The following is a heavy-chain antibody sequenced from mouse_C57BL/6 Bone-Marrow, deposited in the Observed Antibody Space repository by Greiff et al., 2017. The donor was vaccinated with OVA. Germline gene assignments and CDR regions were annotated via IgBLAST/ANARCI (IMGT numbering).Heavy chain of an antibody. CDR2: INPNNGGT. J-gene: IGHJ1*03. V-gene: IGHV1-26*01. CDR3: ARPLDYYGSSYRYFDV. CDR1: GYTFTDYY. D-gene: IGHD1-1*01. Sequence: VQLQQSGPELVKPGASVKISCKASGYTFTDYYMNWVKQSHGKSLEWIGDINPNNGGTSYNQKFKGKATLTVDTPSSTAYMELRSLTSEDSAVYYCARPLDYYGSSYRYFDVWGTGTTVTVSS.